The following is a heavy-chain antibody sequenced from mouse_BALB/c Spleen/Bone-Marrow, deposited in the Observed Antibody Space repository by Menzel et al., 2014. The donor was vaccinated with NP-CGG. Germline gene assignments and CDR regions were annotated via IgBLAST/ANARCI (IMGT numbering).Heavy chain of an antibody. CDR3: ARLGYYGGFAY. V-gene: IGHV4-1*02. CDR2: INPDSKTI. CDR1: GVDFSRYW. Sequence: GVDFSRYWMSWVRQAPGKGLEWIGEINPDSKTINYSPSLKDKFIISRDNAKNTLYLQMNKVRSEDTALYYCARLGYYGGFAYWGQGTLVTASA. J-gene: IGHJ3*01. D-gene: IGHD2-3*01.